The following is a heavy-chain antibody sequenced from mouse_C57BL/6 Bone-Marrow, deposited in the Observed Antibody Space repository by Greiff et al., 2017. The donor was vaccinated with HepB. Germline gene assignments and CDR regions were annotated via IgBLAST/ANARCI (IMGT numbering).Heavy chain of an antibody. CDR2: IDPENGDT. CDR3: TTLFITTVVAPLAY. V-gene: IGHV14-4*01. J-gene: IGHJ2*01. Sequence: EVQLQQSGAELVRPGASVKLSCTASGFNIKDDYMHWVKQRPEQGLEWIGWIDPENGDTEYASKFQGKATITADTSSNPAYLQLSSLTSEDTAVYYCTTLFITTVVAPLAYWGQGTTLTVSP. CDR1: GFNIKDDY. D-gene: IGHD1-1*01.